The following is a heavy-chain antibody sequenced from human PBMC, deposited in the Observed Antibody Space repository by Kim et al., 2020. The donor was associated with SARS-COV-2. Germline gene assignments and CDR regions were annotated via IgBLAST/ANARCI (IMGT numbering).Heavy chain of an antibody. D-gene: IGHD2-2*01. J-gene: IGHJ2*01. CDR2: INHSGST. CDR3: ARGRDIVVVPAAMEGWYFDL. Sequence: SETLSLTCAVYGGSFSGYYWSWIRQPPGKGLEWIGEINHSGSTNYNPSLKSRVTISVDTSKNQFSLKLSSVTAADTAVYYCARGRDIVVVPAAMEGWYFDLWGRGTLVTVSS. V-gene: IGHV4-34*01. CDR1: GGSFSGYY.